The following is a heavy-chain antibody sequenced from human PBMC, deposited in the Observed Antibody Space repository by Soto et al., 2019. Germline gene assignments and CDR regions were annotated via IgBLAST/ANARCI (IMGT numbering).Heavy chain of an antibody. CDR2: IKSKTDGGTT. CDR1: GFTFSNAW. D-gene: IGHD4-4*01. V-gene: IGHV3-15*01. J-gene: IGHJ6*02. Sequence: GSLRLSCAASGFTFSNAWMSWVRQAPGKGLEWVGRIKSKTDGGTTDYAAPVKGRFTISRDDSKNTLYLQMNSLKTEDTAVYYCTTGDYSYYYGMDVWGQGTTVTVS. CDR3: TTGDYSYYYGMDV.